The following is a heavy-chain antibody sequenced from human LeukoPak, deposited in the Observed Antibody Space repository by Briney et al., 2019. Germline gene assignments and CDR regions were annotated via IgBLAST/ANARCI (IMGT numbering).Heavy chain of an antibody. V-gene: IGHV1-18*01. J-gene: IGHJ6*02. CDR1: GYTFTSYG. CDR3: AREPVVTATYYYYYGMDV. Sequence: GASVKVSCKASGYTFTSYGISWVRQAPGQGLEWMGWISAYNGNTNYAQKLQGRVTMTTDTSTSTAYMELRSLRSDDTAVYYCAREPVVTATYYYYYGMDVWGQGTTVTVSS. CDR2: ISAYNGNT. D-gene: IGHD2-21*02.